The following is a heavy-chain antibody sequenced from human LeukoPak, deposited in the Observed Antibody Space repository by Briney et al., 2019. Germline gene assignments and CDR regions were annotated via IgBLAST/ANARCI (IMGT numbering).Heavy chain of an antibody. CDR1: GGTFSRYA. J-gene: IGHJ4*02. CDR2: YIPMSGTA. D-gene: IGHD1-26*01. CDR3: AGASSKWELSF. V-gene: IGHV1-69*01. Sequence: SVKVSCKASGGTFSRYAISWVRQAPGQGLEWMGGYIPMSGTANYAQNFQNRVTITSDESTSTFFMEVSSLRPEDTAVYFCAGASSKWELSFWGQGTLVTVSS.